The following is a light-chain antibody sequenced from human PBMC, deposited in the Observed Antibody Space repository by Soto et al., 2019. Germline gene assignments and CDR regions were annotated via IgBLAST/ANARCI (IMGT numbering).Light chain of an antibody. J-gene: IGKJ1*01. V-gene: IGKV3-20*01. Sequence: EIVLTQSPGTLSLSPGERATLSCKASQSVSSNFLAWYQRKPGQAPRLLIYGASYRATDIPYRFSGSGSGTDFTLTITRLEPEDFAVYSRQQYGTSPPTFGQGTKVEI. CDR1: QSVSSNF. CDR3: QQYGTSPPT. CDR2: GAS.